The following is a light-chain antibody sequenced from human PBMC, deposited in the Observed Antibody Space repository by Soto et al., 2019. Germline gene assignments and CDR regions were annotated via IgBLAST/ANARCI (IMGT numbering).Light chain of an antibody. Sequence: QSVLTQPPSVSGAPGQRVTISCTGSSSNIGAGYDVHWYQQFPGTVPKLLIYGNSNRPSGVPDRFSGSKSGTSASLAITGLQAEDEADYYCQSYDSSLNIVVFGGGTKVTVL. CDR1: SSNIGAGYD. CDR2: GNS. V-gene: IGLV1-40*01. CDR3: QSYDSSLNIVV. J-gene: IGLJ2*01.